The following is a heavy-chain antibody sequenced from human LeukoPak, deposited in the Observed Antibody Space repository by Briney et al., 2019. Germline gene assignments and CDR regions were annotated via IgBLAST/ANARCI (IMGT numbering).Heavy chain of an antibody. V-gene: IGHV4-4*02. J-gene: IGHJ4*02. Sequence: SGTLSLTCTVSGGSITSDNWWSWVRQTPGQGLEWIGEVYHRGNTNYNPSLKSRVTVSVDKSKNQFSLKLNSVTAADTAVYYCARVPRGAGALDYWGQGTLVTVSS. D-gene: IGHD3-10*01. CDR2: VYHRGNT. CDR1: GGSITSDNW. CDR3: ARVPRGAGALDY.